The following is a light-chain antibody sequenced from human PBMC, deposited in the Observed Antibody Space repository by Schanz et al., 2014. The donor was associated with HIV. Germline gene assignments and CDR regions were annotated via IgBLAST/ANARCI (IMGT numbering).Light chain of an antibody. CDR3: RSYAGRNTVVL. J-gene: IGLJ2*01. CDR2: GVN. Sequence: QSVLTQPPSVSGSPGQSVTISCTGTYTDIGAYNYVSWYQQHPGRAPRLLIHGVNGRPSGISDRFSGSKSGNTASLTISGLQAEDEADYYCRSYAGRNTVVLFGGGTKLTVL. V-gene: IGLV2-14*03. CDR1: YTDIGAYNY.